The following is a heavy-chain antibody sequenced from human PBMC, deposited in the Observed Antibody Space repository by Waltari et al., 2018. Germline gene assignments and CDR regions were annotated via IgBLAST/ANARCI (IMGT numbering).Heavy chain of an antibody. D-gene: IGHD6-13*01. V-gene: IGHV1-69*12. CDR1: GGTFSSYA. CDR3: ACRGGSSWLPPPGYYYYMDV. J-gene: IGHJ6*03. CDR2: IIPLFGTA. Sequence: QVQLVQSGAEVKKPGSSVKVSRKASGGTFSSYAISWVRQAPGQGLGWMGGIIPLFGTANYAQKFQGRVTITADESTSTAYMELSSLRSEDTAVYYCACRGGSSWLPPPGYYYYMDVWGKGTTVTISS.